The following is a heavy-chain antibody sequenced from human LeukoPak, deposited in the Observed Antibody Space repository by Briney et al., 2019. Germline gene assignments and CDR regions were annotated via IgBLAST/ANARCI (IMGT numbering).Heavy chain of an antibody. CDR1: GGTFSGYY. CDR3: ASSPVDSESNYYYMDV. D-gene: IGHD5-18*01. CDR2: INHSGRT. V-gene: IGHV4-34*01. Sequence: SETLSLTCAAYGGTFSGYYWRWIRQPPGKGLEWIGEINHSGRTNYNPSLKSRVTISVDTSKNQFSLKLDSVTAADTAVYYCASSPVDSESNYYYMDVWGKGTRVTVSS. J-gene: IGHJ6*03.